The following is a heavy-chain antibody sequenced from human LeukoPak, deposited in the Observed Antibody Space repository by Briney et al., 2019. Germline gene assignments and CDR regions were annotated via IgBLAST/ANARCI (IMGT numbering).Heavy chain of an antibody. CDR3: AREQLDYYYYGMDV. D-gene: IGHD5-18*01. J-gene: IGHJ6*02. CDR1: GFTFSDYY. V-gene: IGHV3-11*01. CDR2: ISSSGSTI. Sequence: PGGSRRLSCAASGFTFSDYYMSWIRQAPGKGLEWVSYISSSGSTIYYADSVKGRFTISRDNAKNSLYLQMNSLRAEDTAVYYCAREQLDYYYYGMDVWGQGTTVTVSS.